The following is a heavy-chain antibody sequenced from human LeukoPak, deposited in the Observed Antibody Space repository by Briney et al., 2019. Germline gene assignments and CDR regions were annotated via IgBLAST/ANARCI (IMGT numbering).Heavy chain of an antibody. J-gene: IGHJ4*02. CDR2: INPSCCST. D-gene: IGHD3-22*01. Sequence: ASVKVSCKVSGYTFTSYYMHWVRQAPGQGREWVGIINPSCCSTSYAQKFQGRVAMTRDTSTSTVYMELSSLRSEDTAVYYCARDIGDDSSGYYYDYWGQGTLVTVSS. CDR3: ARDIGDDSSGYYYDY. CDR1: GYTFTSYY. V-gene: IGHV1-46*01.